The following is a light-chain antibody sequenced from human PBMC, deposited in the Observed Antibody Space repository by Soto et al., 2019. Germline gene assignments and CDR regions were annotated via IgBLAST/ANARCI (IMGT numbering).Light chain of an antibody. CDR1: QSVSLS. Sequence: EIVLTQSPATLSVSLGDSATLSCRAGQSVSLSLAWYQMRPGQPPRLLIYGASTRATDIPARFRGTGSGTEFTLTIISLQSEDSAVYYCQQYNDWPLTFGGGTKVDI. CDR2: GAS. CDR3: QQYNDWPLT. J-gene: IGKJ4*01. V-gene: IGKV3-15*01.